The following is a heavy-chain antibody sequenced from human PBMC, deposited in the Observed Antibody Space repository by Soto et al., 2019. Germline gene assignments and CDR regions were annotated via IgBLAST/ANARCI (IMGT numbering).Heavy chain of an antibody. Sequence: PSVHHVLTYAVYGGTFRDHYCSWIRQPPGKGLEWIGEINHSGSTNYNPSLKSRVTISVDTSKNQFSLKLSSVTAADTAVYYCAREDSSFDPWGQGTLVTVSS. V-gene: IGHV4-34*01. CDR2: INHSGST. J-gene: IGHJ5*02. D-gene: IGHD2-21*01. CDR1: GGTFRDHY. CDR3: AREDSSFDP.